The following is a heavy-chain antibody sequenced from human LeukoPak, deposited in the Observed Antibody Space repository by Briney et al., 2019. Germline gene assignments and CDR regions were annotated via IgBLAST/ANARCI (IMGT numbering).Heavy chain of an antibody. V-gene: IGHV3-21*01. D-gene: IGHD6-19*01. Sequence: PGGSLRLSCAASGFTFSSYSMNWVRQAPGKGLEWVSSISSSSSYIYYADSVKGRFTISRDNAKNSLYLQMNSLRAEDTAVYYCARGDIAVAGPLGYSGQGTLVTVSS. J-gene: IGHJ4*02. CDR2: ISSSSSYI. CDR3: ARGDIAVAGPLGY. CDR1: GFTFSSYS.